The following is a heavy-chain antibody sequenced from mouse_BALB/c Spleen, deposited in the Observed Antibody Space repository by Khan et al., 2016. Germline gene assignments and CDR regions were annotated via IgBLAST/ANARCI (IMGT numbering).Heavy chain of an antibody. V-gene: IGHV1-9*01. CDR3: ARDWTY. Sequence: QVQLKQSGAELMKPGASVKISCKATGYTFSNFWIEWVKQRPGHGLEWIGEILPGSGNTNYHGTFKGKATFTADTSSNPAYLQLISLTSEDSAVYYWARDWTYWGQGTTLTVSS. J-gene: IGHJ2*01. D-gene: IGHD4-1*01. CDR2: ILPGSGNT. CDR1: GYTFSNFW.